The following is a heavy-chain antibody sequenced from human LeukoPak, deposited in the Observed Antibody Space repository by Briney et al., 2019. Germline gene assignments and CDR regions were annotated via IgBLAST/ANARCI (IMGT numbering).Heavy chain of an antibody. V-gene: IGHV4-59*01. Sequence: SETLSLTCTVSGVSISSYYWSWLRQPPGKGLEWIGYIYYSGSTNYNPSLKSRVTISVDTSKNQFSLKLSSVTAADTAVYYCARDKGGYYPQPFDYWGQGTLVTVSS. CDR1: GVSISSYY. J-gene: IGHJ4*02. CDR3: ARDKGGYYPQPFDY. D-gene: IGHD3-3*01. CDR2: IYYSGST.